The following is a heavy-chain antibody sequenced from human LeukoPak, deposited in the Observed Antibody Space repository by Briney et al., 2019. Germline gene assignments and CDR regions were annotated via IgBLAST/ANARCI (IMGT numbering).Heavy chain of an antibody. CDR2: FSATDGSA. J-gene: IGHJ4*02. D-gene: IGHD6-13*01. V-gene: IGHV3-23*01. CDR1: GFTVSSYG. CDR3: AKARIAAAGTGAFDV. Sequence: GGSLRLSCAASGFTVSSYGMTWVRLAPGKGLEWVSAFSATDGSAQYAESVKGRFTISRDNSKNSLYLQMNSLRDEDTAVYYCAKARIAAAGTGAFDVWGQGTLVTVSS.